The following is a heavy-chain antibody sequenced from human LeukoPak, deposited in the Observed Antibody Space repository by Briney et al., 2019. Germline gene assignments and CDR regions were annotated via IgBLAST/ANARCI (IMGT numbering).Heavy chain of an antibody. CDR2: ISSSGSTI. D-gene: IGHD5-24*01. CDR1: GFTFSDYY. V-gene: IGHV3-11*01. Sequence: GGSLRLSCAASGFTFSDYYMSWIRQAPGKGLEWVSYISSSGSTIYYADSVKGRFTISRDNAKNSLYLQMNSLRAEDTAVYYCARVRRWLQLRYFDYWGRGTLVTVSS. CDR3: ARVRRWLQLRYFDY. J-gene: IGHJ4*02.